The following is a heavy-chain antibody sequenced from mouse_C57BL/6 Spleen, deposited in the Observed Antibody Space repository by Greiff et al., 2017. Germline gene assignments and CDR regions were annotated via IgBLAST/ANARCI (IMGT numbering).Heavy chain of an antibody. J-gene: IGHJ2*01. CDR2: IDPSDSYT. V-gene: IGHV1-69*01. D-gene: IGHD2-5*01. CDR1: GYTFTSYW. Sequence: QVQLQQPGAELVMPGASVKLSCKASGYTFTSYWMHWVKQRPGQGLEWIGEIDPSDSYTNYNQKFKGKSTLTVDKSSSTAYMQLSSLTSEDSAVYYCARRYSNYGDFDYWGQGTTLTVSS. CDR3: ARRYSNYGDFDY.